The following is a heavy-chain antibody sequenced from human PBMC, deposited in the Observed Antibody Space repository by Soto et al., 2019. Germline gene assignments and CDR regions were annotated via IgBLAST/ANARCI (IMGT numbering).Heavy chain of an antibody. J-gene: IGHJ4*02. CDR3: ARATEYGRNRRDS. V-gene: IGHV3-30-3*01. CDR2: ISYDGSNK. D-gene: IGHD3-10*01. Sequence: QVQLVESGGGVVQPGRSLRLSCAASGFTFSSYAMHWVRQAPGKGLEWVAVISYDGSNKYYADSVKGRFTISRDNSKNTLYLEMISLRAEDTAVYYCARATEYGRNRRDSWGQGTLVTVSS. CDR1: GFTFSSYA.